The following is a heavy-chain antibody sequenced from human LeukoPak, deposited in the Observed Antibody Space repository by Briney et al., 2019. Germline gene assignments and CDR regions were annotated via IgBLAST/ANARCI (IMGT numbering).Heavy chain of an antibody. J-gene: IGHJ4*02. D-gene: IGHD3-10*01. CDR3: ARDPFSRERYYGSFFDY. CDR2: ISGSGGST. Sequence: GGSLRLSCAASGFTFSSYAMSWVRQAPGKGLEWVSAISGSGGSTYYADSVKGRFTISRDNSKNTLYLQMNSLRAEDTAVYYCARDPFSRERYYGSFFDYWGQGTLVTVSS. CDR1: GFTFSSYA. V-gene: IGHV3-23*01.